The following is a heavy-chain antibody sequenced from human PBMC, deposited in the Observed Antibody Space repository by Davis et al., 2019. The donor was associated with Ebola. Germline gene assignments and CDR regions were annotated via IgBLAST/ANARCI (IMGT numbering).Heavy chain of an antibody. D-gene: IGHD3-3*01. CDR3: ARLRFLEWLSAEYYYMDV. CDR1: GFTFSSYA. V-gene: IGHV3-23*01. CDR2: ISGSGGST. J-gene: IGHJ6*03. Sequence: PGGSLRLSCAASGFTFSSYAMSWVRQAPGKGLEWVSAISGSGGSTYYADSVKGRFTISRDNSKNTLYLQMNSLRAEDTAVYYCARLRFLEWLSAEYYYMDVWGKGTTVTVSS.